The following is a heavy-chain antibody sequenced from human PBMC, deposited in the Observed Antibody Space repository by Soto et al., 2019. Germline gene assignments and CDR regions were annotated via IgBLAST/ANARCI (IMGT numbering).Heavy chain of an antibody. D-gene: IGHD3-22*01. CDR3: ADSGSYTDV. Sequence: EVQLVESGGGLVQPGGSLRLSCAASGFTFSSYWMTWVRQAPGKGLEWVANIKHDGSEKQYVDSVKGRFTISRDNAKNSRYLQMNSLRAEDTAVYYCADSGSYTDVWGKGTTVIVSS. CDR2: IKHDGSEK. CDR1: GFTFSSYW. J-gene: IGHJ6*03. V-gene: IGHV3-7*01.